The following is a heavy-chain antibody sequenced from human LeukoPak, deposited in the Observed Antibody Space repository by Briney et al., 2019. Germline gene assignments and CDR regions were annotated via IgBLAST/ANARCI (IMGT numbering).Heavy chain of an antibody. CDR2: IYTGGNI. D-gene: IGHD3-22*01. CDR1: GFTVRSNY. V-gene: IGHV3-53*01. Sequence: GGSLRLSCAAPGFTVRSNYMSWVRQAPGKGLEWVSVIYTGGNIYYADSVKGRFTISRDSSKNTLYLHMNSLRAEDTAVYFCARMYDSFPDYWGQGTLVTVSS. CDR3: ARMYDSFPDY. J-gene: IGHJ4*02.